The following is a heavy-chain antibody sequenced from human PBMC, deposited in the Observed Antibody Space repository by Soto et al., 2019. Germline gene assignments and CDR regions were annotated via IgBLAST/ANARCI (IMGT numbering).Heavy chain of an antibody. Sequence: XESLRLSCAASGFTFSSYGMHWVRQAPGKGLEWVAVISYDGSNKYYADSVKGRFTISRDNSKNTLYLQMNSLRAEDTAVYYCAEDIVVVPAAIRANCTNGVCYTNWGQGTLVTVSS. D-gene: IGHD2-2*02. CDR3: AEDIVVVPAAIRANCTNGVCYTN. J-gene: IGHJ4*02. CDR1: GFTFSSYG. CDR2: ISYDGSNK. V-gene: IGHV3-30*18.